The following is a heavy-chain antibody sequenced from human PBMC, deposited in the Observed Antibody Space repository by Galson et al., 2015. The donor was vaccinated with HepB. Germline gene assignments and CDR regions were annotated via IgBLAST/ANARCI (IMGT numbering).Heavy chain of an antibody. CDR3: ARGRMVRGVIRPLPSYYFDY. CDR1: GGSFSGYY. CDR2: INHSGST. J-gene: IGHJ4*02. D-gene: IGHD3-10*01. V-gene: IGHV4-34*01. Sequence: ETLSLTCAVYGGSFSGYYWSWIRQPPGKGLEWIGEINHSGSTNYNPSLKSRVTISVDTSKNQFSLKLSSVTAADTAVYYCARGRMVRGVIRPLPSYYFDYWGQGTLVTVSS.